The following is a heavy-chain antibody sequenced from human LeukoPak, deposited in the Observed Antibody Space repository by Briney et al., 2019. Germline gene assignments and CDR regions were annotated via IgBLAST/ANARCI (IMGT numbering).Heavy chain of an antibody. Sequence: PGGSLRPSCAASGFTFSTYLMHWVRQAPGKGLVWVARIKGDGSSTIYADSVKGRFTISRDNSKNTLYLQTSSLRAEDTAVYYCARASTTVPNLLDHWGRGTLVTVSS. D-gene: IGHD4-17*01. V-gene: IGHV3-74*01. CDR2: IKGDGSST. CDR1: GFTFSTYL. CDR3: ARASTTVPNLLDH. J-gene: IGHJ4*02.